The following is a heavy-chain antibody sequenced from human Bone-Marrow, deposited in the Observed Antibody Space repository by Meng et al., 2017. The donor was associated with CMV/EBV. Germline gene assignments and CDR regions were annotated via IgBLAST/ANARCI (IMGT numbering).Heavy chain of an antibody. CDR1: GYTFTSYA. CDR3: ASEGDYDFWSDTWDV. Sequence: SVKVSCKASGYTFTSYAMNWVRQAPGQGLEWMGGIIPIFGIVNYAQKFQGRVTITADKSTSTAYMELSSLRSEDTAVYYCASEGDYDFWSDTWDVWGQGTTVTVSS. V-gene: IGHV1-69*10. D-gene: IGHD3-3*01. CDR2: IIPIFGIV. J-gene: IGHJ6*02.